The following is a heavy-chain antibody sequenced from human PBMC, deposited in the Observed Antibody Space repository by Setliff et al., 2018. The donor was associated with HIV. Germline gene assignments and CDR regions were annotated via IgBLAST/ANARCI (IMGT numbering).Heavy chain of an antibody. CDR1: GGSISSHF. Sequence: SETLSLTCTVSGGSISSHFWNWVRQPAGKGLEWIGRFRPTGNAYYANPYYNPSLKSRVTMSVDTSKSQFSLKLNSVTAADTADYYCAKSVDTTMDDYYYVDIWGTGTTVTVSS. V-gene: IGHV4-4*07. D-gene: IGHD5-18*01. J-gene: IGHJ6*03. CDR2: FRPTGNAYYANP. CDR3: AKSVDTTMDDYYYVDI.